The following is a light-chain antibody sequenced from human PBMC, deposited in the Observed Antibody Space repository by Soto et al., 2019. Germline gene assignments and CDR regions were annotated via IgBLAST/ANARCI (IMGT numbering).Light chain of an antibody. CDR3: QQYNNWPRWA. V-gene: IGKV3D-15*01. J-gene: IGKJ1*01. CDR1: QSVSSY. Sequence: EIVMTQSPATLSVSPGERATLSCRASQSVSSYLAWYQQKPGQAPRLLIYDASNRATGIPARFSGSGSGTDFTLTISSLQSEDFAVYYCQQYNNWPRWAFGQGTKVDIK. CDR2: DAS.